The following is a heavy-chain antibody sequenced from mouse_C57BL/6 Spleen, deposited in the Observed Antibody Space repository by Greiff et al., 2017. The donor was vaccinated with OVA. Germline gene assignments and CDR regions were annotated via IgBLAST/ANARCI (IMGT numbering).Heavy chain of an antibody. V-gene: IGHV6-3*01. Sequence: EVQLVESGGGLVQPGGSMKLSCVASGFTFSNYWMNWVRQSPEKGLEWVAQIRLKSDNYATHYAESVKGRFTISRDDSKSSVYLQMNNLRAEDTGIYYCTGWATVVGFDYWGQGTTLTVSS. CDR2: IRLKSDNYAT. D-gene: IGHD1-1*01. CDR3: TGWATVVGFDY. J-gene: IGHJ2*01. CDR1: GFTFSNYW.